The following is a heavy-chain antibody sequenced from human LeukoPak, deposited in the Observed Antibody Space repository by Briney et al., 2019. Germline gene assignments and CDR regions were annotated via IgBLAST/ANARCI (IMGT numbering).Heavy chain of an antibody. CDR3: ARLSYSYYFDF. V-gene: IGHV4-30-2*01. D-gene: IGHD3-16*02. Sequence: TLSLTCGISGESIDRGGYSWSWMRQPPGRGLEWIGTISPSGITYYTASLRGRVTISKDTSQDQFSLALTSVTAADTALYFCARLSYSYYFDFWGRGGLATVSS. CDR2: ISPSGIT. CDR1: GESIDRGGYS. J-gene: IGHJ4*02.